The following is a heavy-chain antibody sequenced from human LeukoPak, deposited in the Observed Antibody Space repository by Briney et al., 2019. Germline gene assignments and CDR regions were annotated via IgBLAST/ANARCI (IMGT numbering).Heavy chain of an antibody. CDR3: ARDLISTPYWELDY. V-gene: IGHV1-2*06. D-gene: IGHD1-26*01. CDR1: GYTFAGYF. CDR2: INANSGDT. J-gene: IGHJ4*02. Sequence: GASVKVSCKTSGYTFAGYFLHWVRQAPTQGLQWIGRINANSGDTDLAQDFQDRVTMTRDTSIYTAYMELSSLTSDDTAIYYCARDLISTPYWELDYWGQGTLVAVSS.